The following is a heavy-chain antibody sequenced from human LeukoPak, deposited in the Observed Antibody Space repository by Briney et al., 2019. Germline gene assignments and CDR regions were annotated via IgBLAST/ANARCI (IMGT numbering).Heavy chain of an antibody. CDR1: GGSITFYY. D-gene: IGHD6-25*01. CDR3: ARLLAAPQTDYFDY. V-gene: IGHV4-59*04. CDR2: IDYRGST. Sequence: PSETLSLTCTVSGGSITFYYWSWIRQPPGKGLEWIGSIDYRGSTYYNPSLRSRVTISVDTSRNQFSLKLTSVTAADTALFYCARLLAAPQTDYFDYWGQGILVTAFS. J-gene: IGHJ4*02.